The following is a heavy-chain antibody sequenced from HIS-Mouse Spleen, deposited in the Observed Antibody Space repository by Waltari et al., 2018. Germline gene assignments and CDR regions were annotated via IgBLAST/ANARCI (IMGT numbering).Heavy chain of an antibody. CDR2: IYYSGST. D-gene: IGHD6-13*01. V-gene: IGHV4-39*07. Sequence: QLQLQESGPGLVKPSETLSLTCTVSGGSIRSRSYYWGLIRQPPGKGLEWIGSIYYSGSTYYNPSLKSRVTISVDTSKNQFSLKLSSVTAADTAVYYCAREIPYSSSWYDWYFDLWGRGTLVTVSS. J-gene: IGHJ2*01. CDR1: GGSIRSRSYY. CDR3: AREIPYSSSWYDWYFDL.